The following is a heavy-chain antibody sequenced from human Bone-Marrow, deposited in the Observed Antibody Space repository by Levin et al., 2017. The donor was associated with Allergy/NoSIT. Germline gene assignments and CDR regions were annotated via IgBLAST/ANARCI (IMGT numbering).Heavy chain of an antibody. J-gene: IGHJ6*03. D-gene: IGHD3-10*01. CDR3: AKEFRELLTNYYYYYMDV. CDR2: ISGSGGST. V-gene: IGHV3-23*01. CDR1: GFTFSSYA. Sequence: GGSLRLSCAASGFTFSSYAMSWVRQAPGKGLEWVSAISGSGGSTYYADSVKGRFTISRDNSKNTLYLQMNSLRAEDTAVYYCAKEFRELLTNYYYYYMDVWGKGTTVTVSS.